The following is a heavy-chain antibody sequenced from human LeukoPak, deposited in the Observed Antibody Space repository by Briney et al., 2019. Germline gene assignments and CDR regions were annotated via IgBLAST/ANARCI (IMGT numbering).Heavy chain of an antibody. Sequence: SETLSLTCTVSGGSISSYFWSWIRQPPGKGLEWIGYISYTGSTNYNPSLKSRVTISVDTSKNQFSLKLSSVTAADTAAYYCARGSPYYDILTGYSLNYFDYWGQGTLVTVSS. V-gene: IGHV4-59*01. D-gene: IGHD3-9*01. CDR3: ARGSPYYDILTGYSLNYFDY. CDR2: ISYTGST. CDR1: GGSISSYF. J-gene: IGHJ4*02.